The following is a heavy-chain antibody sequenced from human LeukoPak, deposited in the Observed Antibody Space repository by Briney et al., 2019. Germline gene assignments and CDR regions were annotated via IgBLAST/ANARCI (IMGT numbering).Heavy chain of an antibody. CDR2: ISSSSSYI. Sequence: GGSLRLSCAASGFTFSSYSMNWVRQAPGKGLEWVSSISSSSSYIYYADSVKGRFTISRDNAKNSPYLQMNSLRAEDTAVYYCASSRYDSSGYYGIIGYWGQGTLATVSS. CDR1: GFTFSSYS. CDR3: ASSRYDSSGYYGIIGY. J-gene: IGHJ4*02. D-gene: IGHD3-22*01. V-gene: IGHV3-21*01.